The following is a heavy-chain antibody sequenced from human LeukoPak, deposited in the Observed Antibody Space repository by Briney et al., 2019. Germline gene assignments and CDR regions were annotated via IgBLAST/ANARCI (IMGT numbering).Heavy chain of an antibody. D-gene: IGHD3-10*01. CDR3: ARDPLSIYGSGSTGDY. Sequence: GGSLRLSCAASGFTFSSYSMNWVRQAPGKGLEWVSSISSSSSYIYYADSVKGRFTISRDNAKNSLYLQMNSPRAEDTAVYYCARDPLSIYGSGSTGDYWGQGTLVTVSS. J-gene: IGHJ4*02. V-gene: IGHV3-21*01. CDR2: ISSSSSYI. CDR1: GFTFSSYS.